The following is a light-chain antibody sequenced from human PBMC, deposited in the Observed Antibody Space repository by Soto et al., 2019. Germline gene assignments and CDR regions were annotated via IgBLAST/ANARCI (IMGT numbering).Light chain of an antibody. CDR2: GAS. CDR3: QQYGSYPWT. V-gene: IGKV3-20*01. CDR1: QSVSSSY. Sequence: EIVLTQSPGTLSLSPGERATLSCRASQSVSSSYLAWYQQKPGQAPRLDIYGASSRATGIPDRFSGSGYGTDFTLTISRLQPEDFAVYYCQQYGSYPWTFGQGTKVEIK. J-gene: IGKJ1*01.